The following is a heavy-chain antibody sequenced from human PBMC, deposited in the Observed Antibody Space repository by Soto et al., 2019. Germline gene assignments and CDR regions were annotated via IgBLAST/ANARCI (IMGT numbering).Heavy chain of an antibody. Sequence: SETLSLTCTVSGGSISSSSYYWGWIRQPPGKGLEWIGSIYYSGSTYYNPSLKSRVTISVDTSKNQFSLKLSSVTAADTAVYYCARDLYGSGNFEYWGQGTLVTVSS. CDR1: GGSISSSSYY. J-gene: IGHJ4*02. CDR3: ARDLYGSGNFEY. V-gene: IGHV4-39*07. CDR2: IYYSGST. D-gene: IGHD3-10*01.